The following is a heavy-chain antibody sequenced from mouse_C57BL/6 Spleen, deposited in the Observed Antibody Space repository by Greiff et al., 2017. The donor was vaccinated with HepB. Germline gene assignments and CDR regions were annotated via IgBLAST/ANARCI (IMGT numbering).Heavy chain of an antibody. CDR3: ARKFSDYYGSSSFAY. V-gene: IGHV1-85*01. CDR1: GYTFTSYD. D-gene: IGHD1-1*01. Sequence: QVQLQQSGPELVKPGASVKLSCKASGYTFTSYDINWVKQRPGQGLEWIGWIYPRDGSTKYNEKFKGKATLTVDTSSSTAYMELRSMTSEDSAVYVCARKFSDYYGSSSFAYWGQGTLVTVSA. J-gene: IGHJ3*01. CDR2: IYPRDGST.